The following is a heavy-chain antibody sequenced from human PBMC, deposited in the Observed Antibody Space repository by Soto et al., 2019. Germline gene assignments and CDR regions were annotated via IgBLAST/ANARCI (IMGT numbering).Heavy chain of an antibody. Sequence: GGSLRLSCAASGFTFSSYGMNWVRQAPGKGLEWVAAIRYDGSNKDNADSVEVRFTISRANSKNTLYLHMNSMRAEDTAVYYCARGQVDTAIVTRYYYYIDVWGKGTTVTVSS. V-gene: IGHV3-33*01. D-gene: IGHD5-18*01. CDR3: ARGQVDTAIVTRYYYYIDV. CDR2: IRYDGSNK. J-gene: IGHJ6*03. CDR1: GFTFSSYG.